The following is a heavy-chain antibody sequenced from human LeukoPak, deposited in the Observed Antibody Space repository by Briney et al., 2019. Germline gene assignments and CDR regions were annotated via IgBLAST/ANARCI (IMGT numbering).Heavy chain of an antibody. Sequence: GGSLRLSCAASGFTFSTSNMNWVRQAPGKGLEWISYISSRTNTMYYADSVKGRFTISRDNAKNSLYLQINSLRDEDTAVYYCAREVAYYFDYWGQGTLVTVSS. CDR1: GFTFSTSN. J-gene: IGHJ4*02. CDR3: AREVAYYFDY. CDR2: ISSRTNTM. V-gene: IGHV3-48*02.